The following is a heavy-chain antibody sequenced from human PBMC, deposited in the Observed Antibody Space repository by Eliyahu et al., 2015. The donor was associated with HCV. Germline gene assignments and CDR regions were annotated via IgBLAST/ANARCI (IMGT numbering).Heavy chain of an antibody. CDR3: ARAEFTMMVVVPIPYAFDI. V-gene: IGHV4-31*03. J-gene: IGHJ3*02. CDR1: GGSISSGRNY. CDR2: IYYGGST. Sequence: QVQLQESGPGLVTPSQTLSLTCSVSGGSISSGRNYWSWIRQHPGKGLEWIGYIYYGGSTYYNPSLKSRVTISVDTSKNQFSLKLSSVTAADTAVYYCARAEFTMMVVVPIPYAFDIWGQGTMVTVSS. D-gene: IGHD3-22*01.